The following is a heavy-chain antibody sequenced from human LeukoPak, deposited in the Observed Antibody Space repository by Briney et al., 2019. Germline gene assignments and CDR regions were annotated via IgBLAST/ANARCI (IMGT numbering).Heavy chain of an antibody. CDR2: INHSGGT. CDR3: ARGHGGYCSSTSCSPTGYYFDY. J-gene: IGHJ4*02. Sequence: PSETLSLTCAVYGGSFSGYYWSWIRQPPGKGLEWIGEINHSGGTNYNPSLKSRVTIPVDTSKNQFSLKLSSVTAADTAVYYCARGHGGYCSSTSCSPTGYYFDYWGQGTLVTVSS. CDR1: GGSFSGYY. V-gene: IGHV4-34*01. D-gene: IGHD2-2*01.